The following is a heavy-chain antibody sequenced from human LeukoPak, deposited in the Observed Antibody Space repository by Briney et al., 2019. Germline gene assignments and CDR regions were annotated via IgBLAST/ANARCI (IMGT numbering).Heavy chain of an antibody. CDR1: GFTFSSYW. V-gene: IGHV3-7*01. CDR2: IKQDGSEK. CDR3: AADPASYCTSSTCDFDY. J-gene: IGHJ4*02. D-gene: IGHD2-8*01. Sequence: PGGSLRFSCAASGFTFSSYWMSWVRRAPGKGLEWVANIKQDGSEKYYVGSVKGRFTISRDNAKNSLYLQMNNLGAEDTAVYYCAADPASYCTSSTCDFDYWGQGTLVTVSS.